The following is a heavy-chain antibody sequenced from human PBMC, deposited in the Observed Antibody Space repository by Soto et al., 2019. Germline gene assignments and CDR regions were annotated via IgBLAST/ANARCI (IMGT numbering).Heavy chain of an antibody. Sequence: QVQLVESGGGLVKPGGSLRLSCEASGITFSDHYMTWIRQAPGKGLGWISYISGTAGTIYYADSVKGRFTISRDNAKNSLFLQLTSLPAEDTAVYYCARAPYYGSGTYYYYALDVWGQGTTVTVSS. V-gene: IGHV3-11*01. J-gene: IGHJ6*02. CDR1: GITFSDHY. CDR2: ISGTAGTI. D-gene: IGHD3-10*01. CDR3: ARAPYYGSGTYYYYALDV.